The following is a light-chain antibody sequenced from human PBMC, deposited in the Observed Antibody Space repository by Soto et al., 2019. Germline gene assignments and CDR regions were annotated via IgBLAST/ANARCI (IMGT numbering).Light chain of an antibody. Sequence: DIQMTQSPSSLSASVGDRVTITCRASQGISTYLVWYQQRQGRAPKLLIYAASSLLSGVPSRFSGSGSGTDFTLTISSLQPEDFATYYCQQSYGTPYTFGQGTKVDIK. J-gene: IGKJ2*01. CDR2: AAS. CDR1: QGISTY. V-gene: IGKV1-39*01. CDR3: QQSYGTPYT.